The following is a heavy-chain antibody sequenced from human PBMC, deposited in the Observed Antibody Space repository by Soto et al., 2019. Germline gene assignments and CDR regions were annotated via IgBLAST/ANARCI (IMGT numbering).Heavy chain of an antibody. CDR3: FRLDPYYYYGMDV. CDR2: IYYSGST. J-gene: IGHJ6*02. D-gene: IGHD6-6*01. CDR1: GGSISSGGYY. Sequence: PSETLSLTCTVSGGSISSGGYYWSWIRQHPGKGLEWIGYIYYSGSTYYNPSLKSRVTISVDTSKNQFSLKLSSVTAADTAVYYCFRLDPYYYYGMDVWGQGTTVTVSS. V-gene: IGHV4-31*03.